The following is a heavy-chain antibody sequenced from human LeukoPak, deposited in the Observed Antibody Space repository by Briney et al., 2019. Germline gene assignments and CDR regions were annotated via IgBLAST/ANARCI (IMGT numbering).Heavy chain of an antibody. V-gene: IGHV4-4*09. J-gene: IGHJ6*03. D-gene: IGHD1-26*01. CDR2: IYTSGST. CDR3: ATRHSGTLRDYYYYYMDV. Sequence: KPSETLSLTCTVSGGSISSYYWSWLRQPPGKGLEWIGYIYTSGSTNYNPSLKSRVTISVDTSKNQFSLKLSSLTAADTAVYYCATRHSGTLRDYYYYYMDVWGKGTTVTVSS. CDR1: GGSISSYY.